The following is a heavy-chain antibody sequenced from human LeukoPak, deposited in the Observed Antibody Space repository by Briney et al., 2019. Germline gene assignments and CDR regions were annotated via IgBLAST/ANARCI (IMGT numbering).Heavy chain of an antibody. CDR3: AYLTTVTSYAFDI. CDR1: GGSFSGYY. CDR2: INHSGST. V-gene: IGHV4-34*01. J-gene: IGHJ3*02. D-gene: IGHD4-17*01. Sequence: SETLSLTCAVYGGSFSGYYWSWIRRPPGKGLEWVGEINHSGSTNYNPSLKSRVTISVDTSKNQFSLKLSSVTAADTAVYYCAYLTTVTSYAFDIWGQGTMVTVSS.